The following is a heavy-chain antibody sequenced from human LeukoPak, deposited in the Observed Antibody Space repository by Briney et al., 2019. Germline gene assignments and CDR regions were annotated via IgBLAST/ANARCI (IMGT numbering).Heavy chain of an antibody. Sequence: GGSLRLSCAASGFSLSSYWMNWVRQAPGKGPEWVANIEKDGSEKNYVDSVKGRFTISRDNAKNLVYLQMNSLRAEDTAVYYCVGGVGWQSDYWGQGTLVTVSS. J-gene: IGHJ4*02. CDR2: IEKDGSEK. D-gene: IGHD1-26*01. V-gene: IGHV3-7*04. CDR1: GFSLSSYW. CDR3: VGGVGWQSDY.